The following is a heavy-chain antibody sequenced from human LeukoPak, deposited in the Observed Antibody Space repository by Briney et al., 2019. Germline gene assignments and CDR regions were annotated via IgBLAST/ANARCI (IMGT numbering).Heavy chain of an antibody. CDR3: ARDERHYFDY. Sequence: GGSLRLSCAASGFTFSNYGMHWVRQAPGKGLEWVAVIWYDESNKYYADTVKGRFTISRDNSKNTLYLQMNSLRAEDTAVYYCARDERHYFDYWGQGTLVTVSS. CDR2: IWYDESNK. V-gene: IGHV3-33*01. CDR1: GFTFSNYG. J-gene: IGHJ4*02.